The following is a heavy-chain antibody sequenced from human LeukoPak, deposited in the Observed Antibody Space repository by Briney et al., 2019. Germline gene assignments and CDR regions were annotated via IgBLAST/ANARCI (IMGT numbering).Heavy chain of an antibody. J-gene: IGHJ4*02. D-gene: IGHD4-17*01. V-gene: IGHV3-7*01. Sequence: GGSLRLSCAASGFTFSNDFMTWVRQAPGKGLEWVANMNQDGREKYYVDSVKGRFTISRDNAKNSLYLQMNSLRAEDTAVYYCARDDYGPAGYGGQGTLVTVSS. CDR3: ARDDYGPAGY. CDR2: MNQDGREK. CDR1: GFTFSNDF.